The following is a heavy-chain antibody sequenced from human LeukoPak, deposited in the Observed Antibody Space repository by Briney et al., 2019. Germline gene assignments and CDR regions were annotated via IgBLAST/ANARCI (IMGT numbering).Heavy chain of an antibody. Sequence: GGSLRLSCAASGFTFSSYAMHWVRQAPGKGLEWVAVISYDGSNKYYADSVKGRFTISRDNSKNTLYLQMNSLGAEDTAVYYCARVNYYYYGMDVWGQGTTVTVSS. V-gene: IGHV3-30*04. CDR1: GFTFSSYA. CDR2: ISYDGSNK. J-gene: IGHJ6*02. CDR3: ARVNYYYYGMDV.